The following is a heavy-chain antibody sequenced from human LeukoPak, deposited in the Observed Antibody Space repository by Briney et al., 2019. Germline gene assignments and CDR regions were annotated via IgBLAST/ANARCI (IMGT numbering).Heavy chain of an antibody. CDR2: ISSSSSYI. V-gene: IGHV3-21*01. Sequence: PGGSLRLSCAASGFAFSSYSMNWVRQAPGKGLEWVSSISSSSSYIYYADSMKGRFTISRDNAKDSLYLQMNSLRAEDTAVYYCARGDAFDIWGQGTMVTVSS. CDR3: ARGDAFDI. CDR1: GFAFSSYS. J-gene: IGHJ3*02.